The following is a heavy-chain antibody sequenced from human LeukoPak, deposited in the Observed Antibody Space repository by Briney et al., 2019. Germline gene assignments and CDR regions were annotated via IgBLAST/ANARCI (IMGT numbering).Heavy chain of an antibody. D-gene: IGHD3-22*01. Sequence: SQTLSLTCTVSGGSISSGGYYWSWIRQPPGKGLEWIGYIYHSGSTYYNPSLKSRVTISVDRSKNQFSLRLNSVTAADTAVYYCARGRDSRGYQFMGFDSWGQGTLVTVSS. J-gene: IGHJ4*02. CDR1: GGSISSGGYY. V-gene: IGHV4-30-2*01. CDR2: IYHSGST. CDR3: ARGRDSRGYQFMGFDS.